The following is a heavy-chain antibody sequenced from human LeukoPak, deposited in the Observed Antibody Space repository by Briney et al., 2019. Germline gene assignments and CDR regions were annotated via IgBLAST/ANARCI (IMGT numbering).Heavy chain of an antibody. CDR1: GYTFTSYY. J-gene: IGHJ4*02. CDR2: INPSGGST. D-gene: IGHD2-21*02. V-gene: IGHV1-46*01. CDR3: AREDISRLHYY. Sequence: ASVKVSCKASGYTFTSYYMHWVRQAPGQGLEWMGIINPSGGSTSYAQKFQGRVTMTRDTSTSTIYMELSSLRSEDTAVYYCAREDISRLHYYWGQGTLVTVSS.